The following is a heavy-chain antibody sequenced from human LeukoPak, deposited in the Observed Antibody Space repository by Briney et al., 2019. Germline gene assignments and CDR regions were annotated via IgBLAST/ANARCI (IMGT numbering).Heavy chain of an antibody. CDR1: GGSFSGYY. V-gene: IGHV4-34*01. CDR2: INHSGST. CDR3: ARRPSSSSGRRVGNDAFDI. J-gene: IGHJ3*02. Sequence: PSETLSLTCAVYGGSFSGYYWSWIRQSPGKGLEWIGEINHSGSTNYNPSLKSRVTISVDTSKNQFSLKLSSVTAADTAVYYCARRPSSSSGRRVGNDAFDIWGQGTMVTVSS. D-gene: IGHD6-6*01.